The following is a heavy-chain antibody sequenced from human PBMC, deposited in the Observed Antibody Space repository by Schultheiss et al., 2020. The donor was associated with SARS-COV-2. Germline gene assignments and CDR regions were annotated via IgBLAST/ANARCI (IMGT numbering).Heavy chain of an antibody. D-gene: IGHD2-15*01. CDR3: ARDSGGDFDY. V-gene: IGHV3-13*05. Sequence: GGSLRLSCAASGFTFSSYDMHWVRQATGKGLEWVSAIGTAGDPYYPGSVKGRFTISRDNSKNTLYLQMNSLRAEDTAVYYCARDSGGDFDYWGQGTLVTVSS. CDR2: IGTAGDP. J-gene: IGHJ4*02. CDR1: GFTFSSYD.